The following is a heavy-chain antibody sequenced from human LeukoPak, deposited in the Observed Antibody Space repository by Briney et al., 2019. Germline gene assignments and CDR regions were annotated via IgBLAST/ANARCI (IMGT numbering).Heavy chain of an antibody. Sequence: ASETLSLTCTVSGGSIRSSYYYWGWIRQPPGKGLEWIGSIYDSGSTNYNPSLKSRVTISVDKSKNQFSLKLSSVTAADTAVYYCARRPRYGVDYWGQGTLVTVSS. CDR2: IYDSGST. V-gene: IGHV4-39*07. J-gene: IGHJ4*02. CDR1: GGSIRSSYYY. D-gene: IGHD5-18*01. CDR3: ARRPRYGVDY.